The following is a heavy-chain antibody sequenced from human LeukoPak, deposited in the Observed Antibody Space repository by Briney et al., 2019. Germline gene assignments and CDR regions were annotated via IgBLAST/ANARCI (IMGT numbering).Heavy chain of an antibody. CDR1: GFTFSTYN. Sequence: PGGSLRLSCAASGFTFSTYNMNWVRQAPGKGLEWVPSISDNSRYIYYADSVKGRFTISRDNAKNSLYLQMNSLRDEDTAVYYCARDLILADSSGSSAHDYWGQGTLVTVSS. D-gene: IGHD2-15*01. CDR2: ISDNSRYI. CDR3: ARDLILADSSGSSAHDY. V-gene: IGHV3-21*01. J-gene: IGHJ4*02.